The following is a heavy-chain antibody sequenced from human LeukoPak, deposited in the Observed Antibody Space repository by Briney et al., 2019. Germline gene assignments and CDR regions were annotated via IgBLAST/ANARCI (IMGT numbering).Heavy chain of an antibody. V-gene: IGHV3-23*01. CDR3: AKKNVDY. Sequence: PSETLSLTCTVSGGSISSGGYYWSWVRQAPGKGLEWVSAISGSGGSTYYADSVKGRFTISRDNSKNTLYLQMNSLRAEDTAVYYCAKKNVDYWGQGTLVTVSS. CDR1: GGSISSGGYY. CDR2: ISGSGGST. J-gene: IGHJ4*02.